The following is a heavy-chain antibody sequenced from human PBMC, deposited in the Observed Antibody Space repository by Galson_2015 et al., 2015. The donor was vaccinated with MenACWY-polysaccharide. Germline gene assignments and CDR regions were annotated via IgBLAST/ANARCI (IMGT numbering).Heavy chain of an antibody. CDR2: ISYDGTNK. Sequence: SLRLSCAASGFTFSNYAMHWVRQAPGKGLEWVAIISYDGTNKYYADSVKGRFPISRDNSKNTLFLQMNSLRAEDTAVYYCAREWIANKNLSDFWGQGTLVTVSS. V-gene: IGHV3-30-3*01. CDR3: AREWIANKNLSDF. CDR1: GFTFSNYA. D-gene: IGHD3-3*01. J-gene: IGHJ4*02.